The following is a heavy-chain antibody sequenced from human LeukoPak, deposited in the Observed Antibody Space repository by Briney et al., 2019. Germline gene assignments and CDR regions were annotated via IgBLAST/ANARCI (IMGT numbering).Heavy chain of an antibody. V-gene: IGHV4-59*08. CDR2: IYYSGST. CDR1: GGSISSYY. CDR3: ARLRLRYTRNGDSTSYEVFDI. Sequence: PSETLSLTCTVSGGSISSYYWNWIRQPPGKRLEWIGYIYYSGSTNYNPSLKSRVTISVDTSKNQFSLKVSSVTAADTAVYYCARLRLRYTRNGDSTSYEVFDIWGQGTVVTVSS. J-gene: IGHJ3*02. D-gene: IGHD2-21*01.